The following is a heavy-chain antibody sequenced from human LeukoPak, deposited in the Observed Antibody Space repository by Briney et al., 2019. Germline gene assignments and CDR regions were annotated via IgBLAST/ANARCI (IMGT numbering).Heavy chain of an antibody. J-gene: IGHJ3*01. CDR2: ISRAGDRT. CDR1: GFNFSSYD. CDR3: ARGESFAFDV. V-gene: IGHV3-23*01. Sequence: GGSLRLSCVGSGFNFSSYDMGWVRQAPGKGLEWVSSISRAGDRTYYEDSVKGRFTISRDNSRNTMYLQMNSLRAEDTAVYYCARGESFAFDVWGQGTMVTVSS.